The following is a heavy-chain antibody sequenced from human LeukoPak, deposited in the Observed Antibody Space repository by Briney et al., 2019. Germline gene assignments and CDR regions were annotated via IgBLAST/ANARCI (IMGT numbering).Heavy chain of an antibody. CDR1: GYTFSTYS. Sequence: ASVKVSCKASGYTFSTYSVHWVRQAPGEGLEWVGWINANKGDSDSAQKFQGRVTLTRDTSINTAYMELTRLTSDDTAVYYCARGKSRGSHIDYWGQGTLVTVSS. J-gene: IGHJ4*02. CDR3: ARGKSRGSHIDY. D-gene: IGHD1-26*01. CDR2: INANKGDS. V-gene: IGHV1-2*02.